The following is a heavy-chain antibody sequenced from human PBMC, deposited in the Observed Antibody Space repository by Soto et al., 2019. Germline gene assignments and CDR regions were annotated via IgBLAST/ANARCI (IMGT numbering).Heavy chain of an antibody. Sequence: ASVKVSCKASGDTFTANYIHWVRQAPGQGFEWMGFSNPKSGGTKYPHKFQGRVTMTRDTSLSTVYMTLTRLTSYDTAVYYCARDLAKGGARAGFDXWGQGTLVTVSX. J-gene: IGHJ4*02. V-gene: IGHV1-2*02. D-gene: IGHD4-17*01. CDR2: SNPKSGGT. CDR3: ARDLAKGGARAGFDX. CDR1: GDTFTANY.